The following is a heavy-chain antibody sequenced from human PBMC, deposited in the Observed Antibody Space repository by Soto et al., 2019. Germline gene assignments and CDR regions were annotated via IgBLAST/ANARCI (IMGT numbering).Heavy chain of an antibody. J-gene: IGHJ6*02. CDR2: IYPGDSDT. CDR1: GYSFTSYW. V-gene: IGHV5-51*01. Sequence: LGESLKISCKGSGYSFTSYWIGWVRQMPGRGLEWMGIIYPGDSDTRYSPSFQGQVTISADKSISTAYLQWSSLKASDTAMYYCARLNSDTAMVLTNYYYYGMDVWGQGTTVTVSS. D-gene: IGHD5-18*01. CDR3: ARLNSDTAMVLTNYYYYGMDV.